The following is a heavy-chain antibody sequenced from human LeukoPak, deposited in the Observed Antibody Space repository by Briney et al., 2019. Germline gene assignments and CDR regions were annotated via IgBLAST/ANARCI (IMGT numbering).Heavy chain of an antibody. CDR1: NGSFSGYY. Sequence: SETLSLTCAVYNGSFSGYYWSWIRQPPGKGLEWIGEIYHSGSTNYNPSLKSRVTISVDTSKNQSSLKLTSVTAADTAVYSCARRSVRGVIRYWGQGTLVTVSS. D-gene: IGHD3-10*01. CDR2: IYHSGST. V-gene: IGHV4-34*01. J-gene: IGHJ4*02. CDR3: ARRSVRGVIRY.